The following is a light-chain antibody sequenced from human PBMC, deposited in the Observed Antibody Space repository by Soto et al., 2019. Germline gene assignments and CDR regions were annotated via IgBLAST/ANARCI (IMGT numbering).Light chain of an antibody. Sequence: EIVLKQSPGTLSLSPGERATLSCRASQSVSSSYLAWYQQKPGQAPRLLIYGASSRATGIPDRFSGSGSGTDFTLTISRLEPEDFAVYYCQQYGSSPLITFGGGTKVEIK. CDR3: QQYGSSPLIT. CDR1: QSVSSSY. J-gene: IGKJ4*01. CDR2: GAS. V-gene: IGKV3-20*01.